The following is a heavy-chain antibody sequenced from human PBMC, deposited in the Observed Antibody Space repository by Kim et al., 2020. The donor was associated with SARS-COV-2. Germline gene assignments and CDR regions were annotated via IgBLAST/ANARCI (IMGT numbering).Heavy chain of an antibody. V-gene: IGHV4-31*03. D-gene: IGHD1-26*01. CDR1: GGSLSSGAYY. CDR2: IHDTGTS. J-gene: IGHJ5*01. CDR3: ATREAAGGLDS. Sequence: TLSLTCSVSGGSLSSGAYYWSWIRQHPGKGLEWVGYIHDTGTSFYNPSLKSRVTISMDTSKNQISLKLTSVTAADTAVYFCATREAAGGLDSWGQGTLVTV.